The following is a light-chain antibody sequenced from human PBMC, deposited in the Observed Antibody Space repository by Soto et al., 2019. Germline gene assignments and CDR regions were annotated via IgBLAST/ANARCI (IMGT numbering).Light chain of an antibody. Sequence: EIVMTQSPATLSVSPGERATPSCRASQSVGSGLSWYQQKPDQAPRLLIYGASTRATGIPARFSGSGSGTEFTLTISSLQSEDYAVYYCQQYNNWPPYAFGQGTKVGI. CDR2: GAS. CDR3: QQYNNWPPYA. V-gene: IGKV3-15*01. J-gene: IGKJ2*01. CDR1: QSVGSG.